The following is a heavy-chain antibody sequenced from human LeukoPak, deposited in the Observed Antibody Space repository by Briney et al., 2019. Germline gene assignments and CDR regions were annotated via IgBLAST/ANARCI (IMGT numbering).Heavy chain of an antibody. V-gene: IGHV3-30*02. CDR3: AKVYPLLSVGRGAFDI. Sequence: PGGSLRLSCAASGFTFSSYGMHWVRQAPGKGLEWVAFIRYDGSNKYYADSVKGRFTISRDNSKNTLYLQMNSLRAEDTAVYYCAKVYPLLSVGRGAFDIWGQGTMVTVYS. J-gene: IGHJ3*02. CDR1: GFTFSSYG. CDR2: IRYDGSNK. D-gene: IGHD2-2*01.